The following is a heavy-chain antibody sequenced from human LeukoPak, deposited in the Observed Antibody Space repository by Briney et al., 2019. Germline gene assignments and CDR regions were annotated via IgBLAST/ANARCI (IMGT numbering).Heavy chain of an antibody. J-gene: IGHJ5*02. Sequence: ASVKVSCKASGGTFSSYAISWVRQAPGQGLEWMGRIIPIFGTANYAQKFQGRVTITTDEPTSTAYMELSSLRSEDTAVYYCARDEGVGGYCTNGVCYTNWFDPWGQGTLVTVSS. V-gene: IGHV1-69*05. CDR3: ARDEGVGGYCTNGVCYTNWFDP. D-gene: IGHD2-8*01. CDR2: IIPIFGTA. CDR1: GGTFSSYA.